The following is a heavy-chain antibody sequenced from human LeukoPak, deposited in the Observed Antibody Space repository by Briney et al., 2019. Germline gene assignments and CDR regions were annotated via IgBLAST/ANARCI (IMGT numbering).Heavy chain of an antibody. Sequence: ASVKVSCKASGYTFSGYHMHWVRQAPGQGLEWMGWINPDSGGTTYAQKFQGRVTMTRDTSISTAYMELSRPRSDDTAVYYCARVRILWFRELDYWGQGTLVTVSS. CDR1: GYTFSGYH. CDR2: INPDSGGT. D-gene: IGHD3-10*01. V-gene: IGHV1-2*02. J-gene: IGHJ4*02. CDR3: ARVRILWFRELDY.